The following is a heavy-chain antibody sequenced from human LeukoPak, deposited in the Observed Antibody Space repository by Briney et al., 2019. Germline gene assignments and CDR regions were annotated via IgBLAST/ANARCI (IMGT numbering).Heavy chain of an antibody. J-gene: IGHJ6*02. CDR3: ATAAYSSAPYGMDV. V-gene: IGHV1-24*01. CDR1: GYTLTELS. Sequence: ASVKVSCKVSGYTLTELSMHWVRQAHGKGLEWMGGFDPEDGETIYAQKFQGRVTMTEDTSTDTAYMELSSLRSEDTAVYYCATAAYSSAPYGMDVWGQGTTVTVSS. D-gene: IGHD6-25*01. CDR2: FDPEDGET.